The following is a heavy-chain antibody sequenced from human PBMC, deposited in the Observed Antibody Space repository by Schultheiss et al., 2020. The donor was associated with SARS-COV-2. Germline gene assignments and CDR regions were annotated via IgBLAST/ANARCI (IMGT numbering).Heavy chain of an antibody. Sequence: GGSLRLSCAASGFTVSSNYMSWVRQAPGKGLEWVSVIYSGGSTYYADSVKGRFTISRDNSKNTLYLQMNSLRAEDTAVYYCARDPCSTNCPFDYWGQGTLVTVSS. V-gene: IGHV3-53*01. D-gene: IGHD2-2*01. CDR1: GFTVSSNY. CDR2: IYSGGST. CDR3: ARDPCSTNCPFDY. J-gene: IGHJ4*02.